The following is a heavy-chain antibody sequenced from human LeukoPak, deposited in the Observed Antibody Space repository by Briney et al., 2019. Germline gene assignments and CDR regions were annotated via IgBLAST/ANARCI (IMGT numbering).Heavy chain of an antibody. CDR2: INPNSGGT. D-gene: IGHD3/OR15-3a*01. V-gene: IGHV1-2*02. CDR3: ARPAGTGYFLRQAFDY. Sequence: GASVKVSCKASGYTFTGYYMHWVRQAPGQGLEWMGWINPNSGGTNYAQKFQGRVTMTRDTSISTAHMELSRLRSDDTAVYYCARPAGTGYFLRQAFDYWGQGTLVTVSS. J-gene: IGHJ4*02. CDR1: GYTFTGYY.